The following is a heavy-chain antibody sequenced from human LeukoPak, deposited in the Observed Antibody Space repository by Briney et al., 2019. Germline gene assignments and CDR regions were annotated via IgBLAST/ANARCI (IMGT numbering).Heavy chain of an antibody. CDR2: ISGSSSFI. Sequence: GGSLRLSCVASGFTFGDYSMDWGRQAPGKGLEWVASISGSSSFIFYADSLKGRFTISRDNAKNSLYLQMNSLRAEDTAVYYCAELGITMIGGVWGKGTTVTISS. V-gene: IGHV3-21*01. D-gene: IGHD3-10*02. CDR3: AELGITMIGGV. J-gene: IGHJ6*04. CDR1: GFTFGDYS.